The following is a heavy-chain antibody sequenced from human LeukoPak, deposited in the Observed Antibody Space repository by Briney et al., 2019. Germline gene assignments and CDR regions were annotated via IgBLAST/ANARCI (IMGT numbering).Heavy chain of an antibody. V-gene: IGHV3-30*18. CDR3: AKLAVTTCMDV. Sequence: GGSLRLFCAASGFTFSSYGMHWVRQAPGKGLEWVAVISYDGSNKYYADSVKGRFTISRDNSKNTLYLQMNSLRAEDTAVYYCAKLAVTTCMDVWGQGTTVTVSS. CDR2: ISYDGSNK. CDR1: GFTFSSYG. D-gene: IGHD4-17*01. J-gene: IGHJ6*02.